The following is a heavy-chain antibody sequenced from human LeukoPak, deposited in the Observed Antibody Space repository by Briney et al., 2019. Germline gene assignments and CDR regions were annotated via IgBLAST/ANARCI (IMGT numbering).Heavy chain of an antibody. D-gene: IGHD6-6*01. CDR3: ARGSIAARLIRFDP. CDR1: GGSFSGYY. Sequence: SETLSLPCAVYGGSFSGYYWSWIRQPPGKGPEWIGEINHSGSTNYNPSLKSRVTISVDTSKNQFSLKLSSVTAADAAVYYCARGSIAARLIRFDPWGQGTLVTVSS. CDR2: INHSGST. V-gene: IGHV4-34*01. J-gene: IGHJ5*02.